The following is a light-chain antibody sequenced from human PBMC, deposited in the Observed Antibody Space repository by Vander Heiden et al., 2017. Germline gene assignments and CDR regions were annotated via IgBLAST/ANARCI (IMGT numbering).Light chain of an antibody. Sequence: VMTRSPLSLPVTPGEPASISCRSSQSLLHSNGYNYLDWYLQKPGQSPQLLIYLGSNRASGVPDRFSGSGSGTDFTLKISRVEAEDVGVYYCMQALQTSITFGQGTRLEIK. CDR1: QSLLHSNGYNY. J-gene: IGKJ5*01. V-gene: IGKV2-28*01. CDR2: LGS. CDR3: MQALQTSIT.